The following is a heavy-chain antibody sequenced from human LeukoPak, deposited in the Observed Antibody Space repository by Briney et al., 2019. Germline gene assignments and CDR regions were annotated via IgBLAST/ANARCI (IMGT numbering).Heavy chain of an antibody. D-gene: IGHD3-3*01. V-gene: IGHV1-2*02. CDR3: ARVLRFLEWSLSDY. CDR1: GYTFTGYY. J-gene: IGHJ4*02. CDR2: INPNSGGT. Sequence: ASVKVSCKASGYTFTGYYMHWVRQAPGQGLEWMGWINPNSGGTNYAQKFQGRVTMTRDTSISTAYMELSRLRSDDTAVYYCARVLRFLEWSLSDYWGQGTLVTVSS.